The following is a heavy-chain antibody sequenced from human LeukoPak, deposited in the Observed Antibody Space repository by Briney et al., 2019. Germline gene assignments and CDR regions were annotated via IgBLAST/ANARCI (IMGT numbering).Heavy chain of an antibody. J-gene: IGHJ4*02. CDR1: GFTFNNYA. CDR2: IKSKIDGGII. D-gene: IGHD2-21*01. CDR3: TTLHFIAVVSSIPDY. Sequence: GGSLRLSCVASGFTFNNYAMHWVRQAPGKGLEWVGRIKSKIDGGIIDYAAPVKGRFTISRDDSKKTLYLQMKSLKTEDTAVYYCTTLHFIAVVSSIPDYWGQGTLVTVSS. V-gene: IGHV3-15*01.